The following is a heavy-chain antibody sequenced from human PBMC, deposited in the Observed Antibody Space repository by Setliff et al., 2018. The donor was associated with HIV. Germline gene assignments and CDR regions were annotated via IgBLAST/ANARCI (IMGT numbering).Heavy chain of an antibody. V-gene: IGHV1-8*02. J-gene: IGHJ3*02. CDR2: MNPDSGDT. D-gene: IGHD2-21*01. Sequence: ASVKVSCKASGYSFTTHDINWVRQSPGQGLEWMGWMNPDSGDTFYAQKFKGRVTMTRDTSTNTAYMERSSRTSDDTAVYFCARGSMSMVMFILVSAFAIWGQGTWVTVSS. CDR1: GYSFTTHD. CDR3: ARGSMSMVMFILVSAFAI.